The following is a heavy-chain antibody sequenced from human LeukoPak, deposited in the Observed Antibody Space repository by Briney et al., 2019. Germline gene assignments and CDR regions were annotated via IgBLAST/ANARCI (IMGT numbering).Heavy chain of an antibody. CDR2: INPSGGST. CDR3: ARVKIFGVVYYFDY. V-gene: IGHV1-46*01. J-gene: IGHJ4*02. D-gene: IGHD3-3*01. Sequence: ASVKVSCKASGGTFSGYAISWVRQAPGQGLEWMGIINPSGGSTSYAQKFQGRVTMTRDTSTSTVYMELSSLRSEDTAVYYCARVKIFGVVYYFDYWGQGTLVTVSS. CDR1: GGTFSGYA.